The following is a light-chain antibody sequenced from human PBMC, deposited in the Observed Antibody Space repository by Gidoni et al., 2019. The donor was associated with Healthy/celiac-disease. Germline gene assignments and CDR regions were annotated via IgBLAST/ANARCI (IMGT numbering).Light chain of an antibody. CDR1: QIVSSSY. Sequence: ELVLTQSPGTLSLSPGERATLSCRASQIVSSSYLAWYQQKPGQAPRLLIYGASGRATGIPDRFSGSGSGTDFTLTISRLEPEDFAVYYCQQGLTFGEGTKVEIK. CDR2: GAS. CDR3: QQGLT. V-gene: IGKV3-20*01. J-gene: IGKJ4*01.